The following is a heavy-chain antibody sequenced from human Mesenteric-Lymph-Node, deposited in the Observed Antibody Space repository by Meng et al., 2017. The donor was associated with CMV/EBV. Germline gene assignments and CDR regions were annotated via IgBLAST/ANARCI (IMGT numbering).Heavy chain of an antibody. V-gene: IGHV4-34*01. CDR2: INHSGST. CDR1: GGSFSGYY. Sequence: LTGAVYGGSFSGYYWSWNRQPPGKGLEWIGEINHSGSTNYNPSLKSRVTISVDTSKNQFSLKLSSVTAADTAVYYCARGYPMTVFDYWGQGTLVTVSS. J-gene: IGHJ4*02. D-gene: IGHD2-21*02. CDR3: ARGYPMTVFDY.